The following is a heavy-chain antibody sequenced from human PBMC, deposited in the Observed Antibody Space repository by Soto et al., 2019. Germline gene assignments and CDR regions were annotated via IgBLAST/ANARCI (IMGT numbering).Heavy chain of an antibody. V-gene: IGHV4-59*01. J-gene: IGHJ3*02. CDR3: ARVGGYCSGGSCYFNGAFDI. Sequence: SETLSLTCTFSGCSISSYYWSWIRQPPGKALEWIGYIYYSGSTNYNPSLKSRVTISVDTSKNQFSLKLSSVTAADTAVYYCARVGGYCSGGSCYFNGAFDIWGQGTMVTVSS. D-gene: IGHD2-15*01. CDR1: GCSISSYY. CDR2: IYYSGST.